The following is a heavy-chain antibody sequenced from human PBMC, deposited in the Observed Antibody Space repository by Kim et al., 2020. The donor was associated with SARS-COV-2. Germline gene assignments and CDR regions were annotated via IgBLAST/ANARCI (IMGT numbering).Heavy chain of an antibody. CDR2: T. Sequence: TTSADSVKGRFTVSRDNAKNTLYLQMSSLRAEDTAMYYCASRIYTSFDSWGQGTLVTVSS. V-gene: IGHV3-74*01. J-gene: IGHJ4*02. CDR3: ASRIYTSFDS.